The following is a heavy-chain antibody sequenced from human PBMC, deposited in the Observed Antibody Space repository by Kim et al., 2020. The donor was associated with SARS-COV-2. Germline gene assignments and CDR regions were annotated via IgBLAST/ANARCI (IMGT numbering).Heavy chain of an antibody. D-gene: IGHD3-10*01. J-gene: IGHJ4*02. CDR1: GFPFSAYE. V-gene: IGHV3-48*03. CDR2: ISFSGDTR. Sequence: GGSLRLSCAASGFPFSAYEMTWVRQAPGKGLEWLSYISFSGDTRYYADSVKGRFTISRDNAKNSLYLQMNSLTADDTAVYYCARGSGLSIWGQGTLVTVSS. CDR3: ARGSGLSI.